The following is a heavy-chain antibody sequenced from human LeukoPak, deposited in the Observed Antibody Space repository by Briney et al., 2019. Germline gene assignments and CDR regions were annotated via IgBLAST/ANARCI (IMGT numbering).Heavy chain of an antibody. Sequence: ASVKVSCKASAYTFTIYTIQWVRQAPGQRLEWMGWINAGNGNTRYSQNFQGRVTITRDTSATTAYMELSSLRSEDTAVYYCARTTRSWYEDNDAFDIWGQGTTVTVSS. J-gene: IGHJ3*02. CDR3: ARTTRSWYEDNDAFDI. CDR1: AYTFTIYT. V-gene: IGHV1-3*01. D-gene: IGHD6-13*01. CDR2: INAGNGNT.